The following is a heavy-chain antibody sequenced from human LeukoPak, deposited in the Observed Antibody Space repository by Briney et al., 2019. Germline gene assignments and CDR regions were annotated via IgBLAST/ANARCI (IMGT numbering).Heavy chain of an antibody. CDR2: ISGSGGST. J-gene: IGHJ6*02. Sequence: GGSLRLSCAASGFTFSSYAMSWVRQAPGKGLEWVSAISGSGGSTYYADSVKGRFTIPRDNSKNTLYLQMNSLRAEDTAVYYCAKVAAAGSSLPYYYGMDVWGQGTTVTVSS. CDR3: AKVAAAGSSLPYYYGMDV. V-gene: IGHV3-23*01. D-gene: IGHD6-13*01. CDR1: GFTFSSYA.